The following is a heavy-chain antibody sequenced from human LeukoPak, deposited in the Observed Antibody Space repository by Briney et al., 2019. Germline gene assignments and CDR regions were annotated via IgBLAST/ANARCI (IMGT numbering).Heavy chain of an antibody. CDR3: AREIYDSYDY. CDR2: INSGGGT. J-gene: IGHJ4*02. CDR1: GFTFSSYG. V-gene: IGHV3-66*01. Sequence: GGPLRLSCAASGFTFSSYGMHWVRQAPGKGLEWVSVINSGGGTYYADSVRGRFTISRDNSKNTLSLQMNSLRAEDTAVYYCAREIYDSYDYWGQGTLVTVSS. D-gene: IGHD3-10*01.